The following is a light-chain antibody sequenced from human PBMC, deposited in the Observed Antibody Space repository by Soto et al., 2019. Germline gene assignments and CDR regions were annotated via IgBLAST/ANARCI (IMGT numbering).Light chain of an antibody. CDR3: QQCGSSPPIT. Sequence: ESVLTQSPGTLSLSPGERATLSCRASQSVSSSYLAWYQQKPGQAPRPLIYGASSRATGIPDRFSGSGSRTDFTLTISRLEPEDFAVYYCQQCGSSPPITFGQGTRLEIK. J-gene: IGKJ5*01. CDR2: GAS. CDR1: QSVSSSY. V-gene: IGKV3-20*01.